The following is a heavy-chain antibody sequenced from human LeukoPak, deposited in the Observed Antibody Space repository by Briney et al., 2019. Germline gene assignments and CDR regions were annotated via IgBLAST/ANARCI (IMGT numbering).Heavy chain of an antibody. CDR2: IKQDGSEK. D-gene: IGHD3-22*01. CDR1: GFTFSSYW. Sequence: GGSLRLSCAASGFTFSSYWMSWVRQAPGRGLEWVANIKQDGSEKYYVDSVKGRFTISRDNVKNSLYLQMNSLRAEDTAVYYCARELGGAYYYDSSVFDWGQGTLATVSS. J-gene: IGHJ4*02. CDR3: ARELGGAYYYDSSVFD. V-gene: IGHV3-7*01.